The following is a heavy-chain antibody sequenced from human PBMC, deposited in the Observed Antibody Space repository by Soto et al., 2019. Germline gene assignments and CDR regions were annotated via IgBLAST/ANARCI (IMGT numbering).Heavy chain of an antibody. D-gene: IGHD6-13*01. CDR3: ARDSSSDTTYYYYYGMDV. CDR1: GGAISSSKW. J-gene: IGHJ6*02. V-gene: IGHV4-4*02. CDR2: IYQSGST. Sequence: SETLSLTCAVSGGAISSSKWWSWVRQPPGKGLEWIGEIYQSGSTNYNPSLESRVRMSVDKSRNQFSLKLTSVSAADTAVYYCARDSSSDTTYYYYYGMDVWDQGTTVTVSS.